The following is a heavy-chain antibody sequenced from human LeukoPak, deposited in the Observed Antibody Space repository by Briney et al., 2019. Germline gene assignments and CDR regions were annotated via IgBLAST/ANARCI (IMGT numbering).Heavy chain of an antibody. CDR3: ARHVVALTLRSYYFDY. CDR1: GGSISSSSYF. Sequence: KPSETLPLTCTVSGGSISSSSYFWGWIRQPPGKGLEWIGTIYYSGSTYYNPSLKSRVTISVDTSKNQFSLKLSSVTAAETAVYYCARHVVALTLRSYYFDYWGQGTLVTVSS. J-gene: IGHJ4*02. CDR2: IYYSGST. V-gene: IGHV4-39*01. D-gene: IGHD2-2*01.